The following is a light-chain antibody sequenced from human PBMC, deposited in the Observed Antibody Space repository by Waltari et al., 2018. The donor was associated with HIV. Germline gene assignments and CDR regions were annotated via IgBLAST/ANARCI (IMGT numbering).Light chain of an antibody. Sequence: EVVRRKSQATLSISPGDVATISCRASQAIGNDLAWYQQRRGQAPRLLIYVASTRATGTPAWFSGSGSGTEFTLTISNLESEDFSVFYCQQYNMRPTTFGGGTKVEMK. V-gene: IGKV3-15*01. CDR2: VAS. CDR3: QQYNMRPTT. J-gene: IGKJ4*01. CDR1: QAIGND.